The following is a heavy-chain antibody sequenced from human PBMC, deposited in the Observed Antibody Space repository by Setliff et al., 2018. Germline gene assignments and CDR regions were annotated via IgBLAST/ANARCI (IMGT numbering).Heavy chain of an antibody. Sequence: GASVKVSCKTSGYNFITFGISWVRQAPGQGPEWMGWISTYNGKTKYAEKVQGRVTMSTDTSTSTAYMELSSLTSDDTAVYYCAREGVDTRSSTDYRYYMDVWGKGTTVTVSS. J-gene: IGHJ6*03. CDR3: AREGVDTRSSTDYRYYMDV. D-gene: IGHD5-18*01. CDR2: ISTYNGKT. CDR1: GYNFITFG. V-gene: IGHV1-18*01.